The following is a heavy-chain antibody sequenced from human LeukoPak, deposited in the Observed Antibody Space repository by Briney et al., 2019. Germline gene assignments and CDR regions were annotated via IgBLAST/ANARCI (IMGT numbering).Heavy chain of an antibody. D-gene: IGHD6-19*01. CDR3: ASKKIAVAGHALWY. V-gene: IGHV1-69*05. CDR1: GGTFSSYA. CDR2: IIPIFGTA. Sequence: SVRVSCKASGGTFSSYAISWVRQAPGQGLEWIGRIIPIFGTANYAQKFQGRVTITTDESTSTAYMELSSLRSEDTAVYYCASKKIAVAGHALWYWGQGTLVTVSS. J-gene: IGHJ4*02.